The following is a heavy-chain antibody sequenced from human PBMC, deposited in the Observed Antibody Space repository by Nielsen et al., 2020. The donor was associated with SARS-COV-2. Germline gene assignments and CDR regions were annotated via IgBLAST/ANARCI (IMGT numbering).Heavy chain of an antibody. Sequence: GESLKISCAASGFTFSSYGMHWVRQAPGKGLEWVAVIWYDGSNKYYADSVKGRFTISRDNSKNTLYLQMNSLRAEDTAVYYCARDWLGYCSSTSCSPFDPWGQGTLVTVSS. J-gene: IGHJ5*02. V-gene: IGHV3-33*01. CDR3: ARDWLGYCSSTSCSPFDP. CDR2: IWYDGSNK. D-gene: IGHD2-2*03. CDR1: GFTFSSYG.